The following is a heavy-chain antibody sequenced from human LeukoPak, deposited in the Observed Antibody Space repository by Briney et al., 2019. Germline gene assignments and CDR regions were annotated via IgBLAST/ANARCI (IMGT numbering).Heavy chain of an antibody. V-gene: IGHV3-74*01. J-gene: IGHJ4*02. D-gene: IGHD4-17*01. Sequence: GGSLRLSCAASGFIFSSYWMYWVRQAPGKGLVWVAHINSDGSNTNYADSVKGRFTISRDNAENKVYLQMNSLRAEDTAVYYCASGFDDYGDYMSTGYWGQGTLVTVSS. CDR2: INSDGSNT. CDR1: GFIFSSYW. CDR3: ASGFDDYGDYMSTGY.